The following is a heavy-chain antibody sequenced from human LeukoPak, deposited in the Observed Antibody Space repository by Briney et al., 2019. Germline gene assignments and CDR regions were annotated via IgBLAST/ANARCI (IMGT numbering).Heavy chain of an antibody. D-gene: IGHD3-9*01. V-gene: IGHV3-9*01. Sequence: GGSLRLSCAASGFTFDDYAMHWVRQAPGKGLEWVSGISWNSGSIGYADSVKGRFTISRDNAKNSLYLQMNSLRAEDTALYYCAKDMGFYDILTGYSGSFDYWGQGTLVTVSS. J-gene: IGHJ4*02. CDR1: GFTFDDYA. CDR3: AKDMGFYDILTGYSGSFDY. CDR2: ISWNSGSI.